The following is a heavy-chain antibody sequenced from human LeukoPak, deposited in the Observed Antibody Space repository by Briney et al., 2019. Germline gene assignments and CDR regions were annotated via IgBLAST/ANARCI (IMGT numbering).Heavy chain of an antibody. Sequence: ASVKVSCKVSGYTLTELSMHWGRQAPGKGLEWMGGFDPEDGETIYAQKFQGRVTMTEDTSTETAYMELSSLRSEDTAVYSCATERIMVRGVINNWFDPWGQGTLVTVSS. CDR1: GYTLTELS. D-gene: IGHD3-10*01. V-gene: IGHV1-24*01. CDR2: FDPEDGET. J-gene: IGHJ5*02. CDR3: ATERIMVRGVINNWFDP.